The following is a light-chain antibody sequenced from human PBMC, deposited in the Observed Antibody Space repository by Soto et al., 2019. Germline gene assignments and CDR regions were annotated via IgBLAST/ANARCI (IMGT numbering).Light chain of an antibody. CDR1: QSISIW. V-gene: IGKV1-5*03. J-gene: IGKJ1*01. Sequence: GDRVTITCRASQSISIWLAWYQQKPGKAPKLLIYKTSILESGVPSRFSGSRSGTEFTLTISSLQPDDFATYYCQQYNSYSWTFGQGTKVDI. CDR3: QQYNSYSWT. CDR2: KTS.